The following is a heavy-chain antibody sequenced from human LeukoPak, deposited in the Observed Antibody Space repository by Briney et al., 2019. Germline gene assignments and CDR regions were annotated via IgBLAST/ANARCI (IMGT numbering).Heavy chain of an antibody. CDR1: GFTFSSYA. CDR2: ISGSGGST. Sequence: HTGGSLRLSCAASGFTFSSYAMSWVRQAPGKGLEWVSAISGSGGSTYYADSVKGRFTISRDNSKNTLYLQMNSLRAEDTAVYYCAKPVGALWAFDIWGQGTMVTVSS. D-gene: IGHD1-26*01. CDR3: AKPVGALWAFDI. V-gene: IGHV3-23*01. J-gene: IGHJ3*02.